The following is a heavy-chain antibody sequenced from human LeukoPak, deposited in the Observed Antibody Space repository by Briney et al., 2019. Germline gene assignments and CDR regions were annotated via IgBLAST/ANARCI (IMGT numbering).Heavy chain of an antibody. V-gene: IGHV1-69*04. CDR2: IILILDIA. D-gene: IGHD1-14*01. CDR3: AREPEGLTTESH. CDR1: GGTFDNYI. J-gene: IGHJ4*02. Sequence: SVKVPCKTSGGTFDNYIISWVRQAPGQGLEWVGTIILILDIANYAQKFQGRVAITADTSTSTAYMELTNLGSEDTAVYFCAREPEGLTTESHWGQGTLVTVSS.